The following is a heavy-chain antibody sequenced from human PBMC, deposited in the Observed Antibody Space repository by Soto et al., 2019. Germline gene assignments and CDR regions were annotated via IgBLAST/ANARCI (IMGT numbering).Heavy chain of an antibody. Sequence: PSETLSLTCAVSGGSFTSNNWRTWVRQPPGQGLEWIGEIYRTGSTNYNPSLKSRVTISLDKSENQFSLKVTSLTAADTAVYYCASRDQGTSVDYWGQGTLVTVSS. J-gene: IGHJ4*02. CDR2: IYRTGST. CDR1: GGSFTSNNW. V-gene: IGHV4-4*02. CDR3: ASRDQGTSVDY. D-gene: IGHD1-7*01.